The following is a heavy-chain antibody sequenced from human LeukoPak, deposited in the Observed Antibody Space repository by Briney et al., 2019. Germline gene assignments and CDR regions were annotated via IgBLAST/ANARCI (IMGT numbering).Heavy chain of an antibody. CDR3: ARVEETDSSSWYRGAYYFDY. J-gene: IGHJ4*02. D-gene: IGHD6-13*01. CDR1: GYTFTSYG. Sequence: ASVTVSCKASGYTFTSYGISWVRQAPGQGLEWMGWISAYNGNTNYAQKLQGRVTMTTDTSTSTAYMELRSLRSDDTAVYYCARVEETDSSSWYRGAYYFDYWGQGTLVTVSS. V-gene: IGHV1-18*01. CDR2: ISAYNGNT.